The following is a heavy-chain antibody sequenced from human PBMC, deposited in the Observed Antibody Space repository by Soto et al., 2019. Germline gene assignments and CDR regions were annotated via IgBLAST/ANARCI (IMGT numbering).Heavy chain of an antibody. Sequence: PSGTLALTCTVSGGSISSYYWSWIRQPPGKGMEWIGYIYYSGSTNYNPSLKSRVTISVDTSKNQFSLKLSSVTAADTAVYYCARDVSFYDSSGYQRLQYYYYGMDVWGQGTTVTVSS. CDR2: IYYSGST. CDR1: GGSISSYY. J-gene: IGHJ6*02. D-gene: IGHD3-22*01. V-gene: IGHV4-59*12. CDR3: ARDVSFYDSSGYQRLQYYYYGMDV.